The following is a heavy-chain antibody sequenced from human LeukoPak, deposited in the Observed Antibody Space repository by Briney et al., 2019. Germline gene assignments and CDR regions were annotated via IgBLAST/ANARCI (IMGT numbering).Heavy chain of an antibody. J-gene: IGHJ4*02. Sequence: ASVKVSCKASGYTFTGYHMHWVRQAPGQGLEWMGRIIPNSGGTNYAQKFQGSVTMTRDTSISTAYMELSRLRSDDTAVYYCARGKGYSDFDYWGQGTLVTVSS. V-gene: IGHV1-2*06. CDR3: ARGKGYSDFDY. D-gene: IGHD5-12*01. CDR1: GYTFTGYH. CDR2: IIPNSGGT.